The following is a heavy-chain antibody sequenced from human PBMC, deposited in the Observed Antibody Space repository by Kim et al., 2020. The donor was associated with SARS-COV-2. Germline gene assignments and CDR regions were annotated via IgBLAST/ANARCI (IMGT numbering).Heavy chain of an antibody. J-gene: IGHJ4*02. CDR2: IWYDGSKK. D-gene: IGHD2-21*02. V-gene: IGHV3-33*01. CDR1: GFSFSSYG. CDR3: ARNGGDYHFDY. Sequence: GGSLRLSCAASGFSFSSYGMHWVRQAPGKGLEWVAIIWYDGSKKYYADSVKGRFTISRDDSKNTLYLQMNSLRVDDTAVYYCARNGGDYHFDYWGQGTLV.